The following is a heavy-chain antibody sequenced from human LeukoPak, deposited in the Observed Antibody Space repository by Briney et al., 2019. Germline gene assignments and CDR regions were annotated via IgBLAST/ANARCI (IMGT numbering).Heavy chain of an antibody. CDR2: ISGSGGST. Sequence: GGSLRLSCAASGFTFSSYAMSWVRQAPGKGLEWVSVISGSGGSTYYADSVKGRFTISRDNSKNTLYLQMNSLRAEDTAVYYCAQNLGGSGWYRPTKDDYWGQGTLVTVSS. D-gene: IGHD6-19*01. V-gene: IGHV3-23*01. J-gene: IGHJ4*02. CDR3: AQNLGGSGWYRPTKDDY. CDR1: GFTFSSYA.